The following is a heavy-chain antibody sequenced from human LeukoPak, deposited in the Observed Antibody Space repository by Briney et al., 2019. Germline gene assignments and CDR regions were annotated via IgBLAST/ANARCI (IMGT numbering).Heavy chain of an antibody. Sequence: GGSLRLSCAVSGFTFSSYAMSWVRQAPGKGLEWVSAISGSGGSTYYADSVKGRFTISRDNSKNTLYLQMNSLRAEDTAVYYCAPRSPNYYGSGSYNGMDVWGQGTTVTVSS. V-gene: IGHV3-23*01. D-gene: IGHD3-10*01. CDR3: APRSPNYYGSGSYNGMDV. CDR2: ISGSGGST. CDR1: GFTFSSYA. J-gene: IGHJ6*02.